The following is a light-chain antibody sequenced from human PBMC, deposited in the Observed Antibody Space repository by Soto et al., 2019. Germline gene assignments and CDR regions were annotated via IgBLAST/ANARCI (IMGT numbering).Light chain of an antibody. CDR3: QQRSNWYT. CDR1: QSVGSY. CDR2: DAS. V-gene: IGKV3-11*01. Sequence: EIVLTQSPATLYLSPGKRATISCRASQSVGSYLACYQQKPGQAPRLLIYDASNRATGIPARFSGSGSGTDFTLTISSLEPEDFAVYYCQQRSNWYTFGQGTKLEIK. J-gene: IGKJ2*01.